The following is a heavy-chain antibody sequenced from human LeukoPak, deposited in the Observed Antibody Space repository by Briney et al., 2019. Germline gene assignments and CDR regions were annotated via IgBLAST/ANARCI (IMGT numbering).Heavy chain of an antibody. CDR1: GGTFSSYA. D-gene: IGHD2-15*01. J-gene: IGHJ6*04. CDR2: IIPIFGTA. Sequence: VASVKVSCKASGGTFSSYAISWVRQAPGQGLEWMGGIIPIFGTANYAQKFQGRVTITADESTSTAYMELSSLRSEDTAVYYCAAGCSGGSCYSFYYYGMDVWGKGTTVTVSS. V-gene: IGHV1-69*01. CDR3: AAGCSGGSCYSFYYYGMDV.